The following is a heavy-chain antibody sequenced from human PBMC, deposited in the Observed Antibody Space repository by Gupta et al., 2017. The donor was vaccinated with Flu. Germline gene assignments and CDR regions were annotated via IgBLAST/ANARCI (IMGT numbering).Heavy chain of an antibody. D-gene: IGHD2-2*01. CDR3: ARVRPYCSSTSCPRGWFDP. Sequence: WGRQAPGQGLEWMGWINTNTGNPTYAQGFTGRFVFSLDTSVSTAYLQISSLKAEDTAVYYCARVRPYCSSTSCPRGWFDPWGQGALVTVSS. CDR2: INTNTGNP. J-gene: IGHJ5*02. V-gene: IGHV7-4-1*02.